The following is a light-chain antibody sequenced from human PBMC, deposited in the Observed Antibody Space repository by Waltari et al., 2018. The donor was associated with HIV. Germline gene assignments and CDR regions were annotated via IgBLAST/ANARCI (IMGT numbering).Light chain of an antibody. CDR2: SNN. CDR3: AAWDDSLNGVV. J-gene: IGLJ2*01. Sequence: QSVLTQPPSASGTPGQRVTISCSGGSSNIGGNTVHWYQQLPGAAPKLLIYSNNPRPSGVPDRLSGSKSGTSASLAIRGLQSEDEADYYCAAWDDSLNGVVFGGGTKLTV. V-gene: IGLV1-44*01. CDR1: SSNIGGNT.